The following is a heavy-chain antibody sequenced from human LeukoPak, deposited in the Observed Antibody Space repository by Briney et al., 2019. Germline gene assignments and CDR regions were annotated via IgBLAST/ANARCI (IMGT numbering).Heavy chain of an antibody. CDR1: GFRFSSRW. Sequence: GGSLSLPGPVFGFRFSSRWITWVRKAPGPGLEWVATINSDGSAKYHVDSVKGRFTISRDNAKNLVYLQMSILRAEDTAVYYCADLGTSDCGQGTLVTVSS. D-gene: IGHD1-7*01. V-gene: IGHV3-7*01. CDR3: ADLGTSD. J-gene: IGHJ4*02. CDR2: INSDGSAK.